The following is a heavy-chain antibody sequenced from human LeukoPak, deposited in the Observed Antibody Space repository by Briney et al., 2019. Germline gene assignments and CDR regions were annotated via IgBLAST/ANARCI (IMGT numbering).Heavy chain of an antibody. Sequence: GASVKVSCKASGYTFTGYYMHWVRQAPGQGLEWMGWINPNSGGTNYAQKFQGRVTMTRDTSISTAYMELSRLRSDDTAVYYCARDHDPHCSSTSCYYYYYGMDVWGQGTTVTVSS. V-gene: IGHV1-2*02. CDR2: INPNSGGT. D-gene: IGHD2-2*01. CDR1: GYTFTGYY. J-gene: IGHJ6*02. CDR3: ARDHDPHCSSTSCYYYYYGMDV.